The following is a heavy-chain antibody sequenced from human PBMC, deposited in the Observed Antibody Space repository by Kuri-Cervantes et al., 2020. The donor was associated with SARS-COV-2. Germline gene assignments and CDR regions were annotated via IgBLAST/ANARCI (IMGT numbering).Heavy chain of an antibody. V-gene: IGHV3-21*01. CDR2: ISSGSDYI. CDR1: EFTFSSYD. D-gene: IGHD2-15*01. Sequence: LSLTCAASEFTFSSYDMTWVRQAPGMGLEWVSSISSGSDYIYYADSEKGRFTVSRDNAENSLYSQMNSLGVGDTAVYYCGRHRGYCSGGGCYSTGFSFDYWGQGALVTVSS. J-gene: IGHJ4*02. CDR3: GRHRGYCSGGGCYSTGFSFDY.